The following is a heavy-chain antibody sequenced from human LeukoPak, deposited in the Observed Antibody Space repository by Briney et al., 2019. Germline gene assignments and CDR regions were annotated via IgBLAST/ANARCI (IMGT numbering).Heavy chain of an antibody. V-gene: IGHV4-59*01. CDR3: ASLDGPKDY. Sequence: SETLSLTCTVSGGSISSYYWRWIRQPPGKGLEWIEYIYYSGSTNYNPSLKSRVTIAVDTSKNQFSLKLSSVTAADTAVYYYASLDGPKDYWGQGTLVTVSS. CDR2: IYYSGST. CDR1: GGSISSYY. D-gene: IGHD5-24*01. J-gene: IGHJ4*02.